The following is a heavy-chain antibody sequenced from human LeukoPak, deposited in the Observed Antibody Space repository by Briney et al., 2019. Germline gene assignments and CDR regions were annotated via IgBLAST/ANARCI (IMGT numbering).Heavy chain of an antibody. CDR1: GFTFSSYA. V-gene: IGHV3-30-3*01. CDR3: ARDGDYDFWSGYFYYYYGMDV. J-gene: IGHJ6*02. Sequence: GRSLRLSCAASGFTFSSYAMHWVRQAPGKGLEWVAVISYDGSNKYYADSVKGRFTISRDNPKNTLYLQMNSLRAEDTAVYYCARDGDYDFWSGYFYYYYGMDVWGQGTTVTVSS. D-gene: IGHD3-3*01. CDR2: ISYDGSNK.